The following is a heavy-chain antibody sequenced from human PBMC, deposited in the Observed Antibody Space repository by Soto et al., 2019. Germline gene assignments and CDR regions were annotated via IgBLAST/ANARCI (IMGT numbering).Heavy chain of an antibody. CDR2: ISWNSGSI. J-gene: IGHJ3*02. CDR3: AKDGLKYYDFWSGPNDAFDI. Sequence: PGGSLRLSCAASGFTFDDYAMHWVRQAPGKGLEWVSGISWNSGSIGYADSVKGRFTISRDNAKNSLYLQMNSLRAEDTALYYCAKDGLKYYDFWSGPNDAFDIWGQGTMVTVSS. V-gene: IGHV3-9*01. D-gene: IGHD3-3*01. CDR1: GFTFDDYA.